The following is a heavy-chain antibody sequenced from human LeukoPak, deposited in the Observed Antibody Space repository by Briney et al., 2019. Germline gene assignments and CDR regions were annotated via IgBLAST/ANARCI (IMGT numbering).Heavy chain of an antibody. Sequence: ASVKVSCKVSGYTLTELSMHWVRQAPGKGLEWMGGFDPEDGETIYAQKFQGRVTMTEDTFTDTAYMELSSLRSEDTAVYYCTVAATLGWFDPWGQGTLVTVSS. D-gene: IGHD2-15*01. CDR1: GYTLTELS. CDR2: FDPEDGET. CDR3: TVAATLGWFDP. V-gene: IGHV1-24*01. J-gene: IGHJ5*02.